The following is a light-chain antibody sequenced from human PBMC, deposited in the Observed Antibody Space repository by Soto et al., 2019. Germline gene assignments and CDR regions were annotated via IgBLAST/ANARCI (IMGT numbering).Light chain of an antibody. V-gene: IGKV1-33*01. CDR1: QDISNY. Sequence: DIQMTQSPSSLSSSGGDIFTISCQASQDISNYLNWYQQKPGKAPKLLIYDASNLETGVPSRFSGSGSGTEFTLTINSLQPEDVATYYCQKYDSAPWTFGQGTKVDIK. CDR2: DAS. CDR3: QKYDSAPWT. J-gene: IGKJ1*01.